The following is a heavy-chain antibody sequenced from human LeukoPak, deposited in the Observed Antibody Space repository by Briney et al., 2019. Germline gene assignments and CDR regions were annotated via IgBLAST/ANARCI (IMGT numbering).Heavy chain of an antibody. V-gene: IGHV3-23*01. CDR2: ISGSGGST. CDR3: AKDKEFSSSSP. CDR1: GFTFSSYA. J-gene: IGHJ4*02. Sequence: GGSLRLSCAASGFTFSSYAMSWVRQAPGKGLEWVSAISGSGGSTYYADSVKGRFTISRDNSKNTLYLQMNSLRAEDTAVYYSAKDKEFSSSSPWGQGTLVTVSS. D-gene: IGHD6-13*01.